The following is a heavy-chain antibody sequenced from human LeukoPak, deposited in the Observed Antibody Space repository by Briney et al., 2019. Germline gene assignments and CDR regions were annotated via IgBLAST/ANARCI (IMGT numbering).Heavy chain of an antibody. CDR3: AKDWRYFGDDFDL. CDR2: ISGDGGTT. V-gene: IGHV3-43*02. Sequence: GGSLRLSCAASGFSFDDYAMQWVRQAPGKGLEWVSLISGDGGTTYYTDSMEGRFTISRDNSKNSLYLQMNSLRTEDTALYYCAKDWRYFGDDFDLWGRGTLVTLSS. D-gene: IGHD4-17*01. J-gene: IGHJ2*01. CDR1: GFSFDDYA.